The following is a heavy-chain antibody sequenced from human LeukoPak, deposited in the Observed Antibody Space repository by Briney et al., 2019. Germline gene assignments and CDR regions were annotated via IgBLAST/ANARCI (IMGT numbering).Heavy chain of an antibody. V-gene: IGHV3-23*01. Sequence: GGSLRLSCAASGFTFSSYAMTWVRQAPGKGLEWVSVIGRNGGDIQYADSVKGRFTISRDNSKNTLYLQMNSLRAEDTAVYYCAKYAPPTTVVTRFFDYWGQGTLVTVSS. CDR3: AKYAPPTTVVTRFFDY. J-gene: IGHJ4*02. D-gene: IGHD4-23*01. CDR2: IGRNGGDI. CDR1: GFTFSSYA.